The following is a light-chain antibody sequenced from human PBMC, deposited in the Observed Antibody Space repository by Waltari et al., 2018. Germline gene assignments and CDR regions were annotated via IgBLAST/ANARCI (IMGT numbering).Light chain of an antibody. CDR1: SSNIGSNY. J-gene: IGLJ3*02. V-gene: IGLV1-47*01. CDR2: RNN. CDR3: AAWDDSLSGWV. Sequence: QSVLTQPPSASGTPGQRVTISCSGSSSNIGSNYVYWYQQLPGTAPELLIYRNNQRPSGVPDRFSGSQSGTSASLAISGLRSEDEADYYCAAWDDSLSGWVFGGGTKLTVL.